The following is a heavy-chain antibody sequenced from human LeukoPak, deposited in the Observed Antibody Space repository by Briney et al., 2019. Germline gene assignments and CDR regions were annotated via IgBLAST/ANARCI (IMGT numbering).Heavy chain of an antibody. CDR1: GYTFTRYA. CDR3: ARDHDGAVAGHLDY. Sequence: GASVKVSCKASGYTFTRYAITWVRQAPGQGLEWMGWISAHNGDTNYAQRLRGRVTMTTDTSTSTAYMELRSLRSDDTAVYYCARDHDGAVAGHLDYWGQGTLVTVSS. CDR2: ISAHNGDT. V-gene: IGHV1-18*01. D-gene: IGHD6-19*01. J-gene: IGHJ4*02.